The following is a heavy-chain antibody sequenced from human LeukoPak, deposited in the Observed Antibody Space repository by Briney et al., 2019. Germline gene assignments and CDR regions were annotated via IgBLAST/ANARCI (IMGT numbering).Heavy chain of an antibody. CDR1: GFTFSSYG. CDR2: ISYDGSNK. V-gene: IGHV3-30*18. CDR3: AKDYYDSSGSLDY. D-gene: IGHD3-22*01. Sequence: PGGSLRLSCAASGFTFSSYGVHWVRQAPGKGLEWVAVISYDGSNKYYADSVKGRFTISRDNSKNTLYLQMNSLRAEDTAVYYCAKDYYDSSGSLDYWGQGTLVTVSS. J-gene: IGHJ4*02.